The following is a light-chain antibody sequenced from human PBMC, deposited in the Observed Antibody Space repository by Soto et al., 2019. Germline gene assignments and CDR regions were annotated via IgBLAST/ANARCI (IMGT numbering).Light chain of an antibody. CDR3: QQSATSPLT. CDR2: DTS. CDR1: QGVTNNY. Sequence: EIVLTQSPSTLSLSPGERATLSCRASQGVTNNYLAWFQQKPGQAPRLLIYDTSYRATGIPDRFSGSGSGTVFTLTINKLEPEDFAFYYCQQSATSPLTFGGGAKVEIK. V-gene: IGKV3-20*01. J-gene: IGKJ4*01.